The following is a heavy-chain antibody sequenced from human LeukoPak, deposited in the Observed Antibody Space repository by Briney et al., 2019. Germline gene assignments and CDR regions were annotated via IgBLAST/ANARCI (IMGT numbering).Heavy chain of an antibody. CDR3: AKDIQLST. CDR2: ISSSGNNA. J-gene: IGHJ3*01. CDR1: GFTFRDAA. D-gene: IGHD5-24*01. Sequence: GGSLRLSCAVSGFTFRDAAMTWVRQAQGQGLEWVSLISSSGNNAYYADSVKGRFTISRDNSKNTLSLQMNSLRVEDTAIYYCAKDIQLSTWGLGTMVTVSS. V-gene: IGHV3-23*01.